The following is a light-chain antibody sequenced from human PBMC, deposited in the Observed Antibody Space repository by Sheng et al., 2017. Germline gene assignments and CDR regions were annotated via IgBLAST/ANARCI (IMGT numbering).Light chain of an antibody. CDR1: SSDVGNFNL. V-gene: IGLV2-23*01. CDR2: EDT. J-gene: IGLJ2*01. Sequence: QSALTQPASVSGSPGQSITLSCTGTSSDVGNFNLVSWYQYHPGNAPKLIIFEDTQRPSGVSSRFSGSRSGNTASLTISGLQAEDEAVYYCCSYAGNVLFGGGTKLTVL. CDR3: CSYAGNVL.